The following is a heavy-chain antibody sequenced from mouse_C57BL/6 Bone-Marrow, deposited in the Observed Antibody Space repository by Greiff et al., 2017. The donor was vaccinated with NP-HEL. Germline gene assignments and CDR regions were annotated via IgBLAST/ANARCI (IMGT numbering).Heavy chain of an antibody. CDR1: GYTFTTYP. Sequence: QVQLQQSGAELVKPGASVKMSCKASGYTFTTYPIEWMKQNHGKSLEWIGNFHPYNDDTKYNEKFKGKATLTVEKSSSTVYLELSRLTSDDSAVYYCARGIYYYGLYWYFDVWGTGTTVTVSS. J-gene: IGHJ1*03. CDR3: ARGIYYYGLYWYFDV. V-gene: IGHV1-47*01. CDR2: FHPYNDDT. D-gene: IGHD1-1*01.